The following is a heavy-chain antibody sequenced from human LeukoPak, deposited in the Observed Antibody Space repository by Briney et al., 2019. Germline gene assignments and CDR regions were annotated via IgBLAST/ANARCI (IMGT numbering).Heavy chain of an antibody. CDR1: GGSISTGSYY. CDR2: IYTSGST. J-gene: IGHJ4*02. Sequence: SETLSLTCTVSGGSISTGSYYWNWIRRPAGKGLEWIGRIYTSGSTNYNPSLKSRVTLSVDTSKNQFSLKLNSVTAADTAVYYCARVARSMSSSSEDSWGQGTLVTVSS. V-gene: IGHV4-61*02. D-gene: IGHD6-13*01. CDR3: ARVARSMSSSSEDS.